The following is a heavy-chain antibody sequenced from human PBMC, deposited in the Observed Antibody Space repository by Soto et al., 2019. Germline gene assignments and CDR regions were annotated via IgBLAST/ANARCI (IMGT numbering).Heavy chain of an antibody. V-gene: IGHV3-30*04. CDR1: GFTFSSYA. Sequence: QVQLVESGGGVVQPGRSLRLSCAASGFTFSSYAMHWVRQAPGKGLEWVAVISYDGSNKYYADSVKGRFTISRDNSKNTLYLQMNSLRAEDTAVYDCARPYYYYDGMDVWGQGTTVTVSS. CDR3: ARPYYYYDGMDV. CDR2: ISYDGSNK. J-gene: IGHJ6*02.